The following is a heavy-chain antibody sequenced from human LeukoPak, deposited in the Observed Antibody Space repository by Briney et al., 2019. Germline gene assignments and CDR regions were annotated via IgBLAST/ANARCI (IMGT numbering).Heavy chain of an antibody. CDR3: AKDGCCSGGSCYYEANWFDP. V-gene: IGHV3-23*01. CDR2: ISGSGGST. D-gene: IGHD2-15*01. Sequence: GGSLRLSCAASGFTFSSYAMSWVRQAPGKGLEWVSAISGSGGSTYYADSVKGRFTISRDNSKNTLYLQMNSLRAEDTAVYYCAKDGCCSGGSCYYEANWFDPWGQGTLVTVSS. J-gene: IGHJ5*02. CDR1: GFTFSSYA.